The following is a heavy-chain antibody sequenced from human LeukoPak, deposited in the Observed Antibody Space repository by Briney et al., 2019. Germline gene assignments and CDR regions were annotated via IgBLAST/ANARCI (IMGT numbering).Heavy chain of an antibody. D-gene: IGHD6-13*01. CDR3: ARAKRQLVLSYYYYMDV. Sequence: ASVKVSCKASGYTFTSYDNNWVRQATGQGLEWMGWMNPNSGNTGYAQKFQGRVTMTRDTSISTAYMELSSLRSEDTAVYYCARAKRQLVLSYYYYMDVWGKGTTVTVS. J-gene: IGHJ6*03. CDR2: MNPNSGNT. V-gene: IGHV1-8*01. CDR1: GYTFTSYD.